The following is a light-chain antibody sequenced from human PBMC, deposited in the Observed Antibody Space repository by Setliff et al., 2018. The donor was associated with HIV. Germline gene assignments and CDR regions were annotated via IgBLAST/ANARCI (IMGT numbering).Light chain of an antibody. CDR2: DVT. CDR1: SNDVGGYDY. V-gene: IGLV2-8*01. CDR3: SSKTGIPTYV. J-gene: IGLJ1*01. Sequence: QSALTQPPSASGSPGQSVTISCTGTSNDVGGYDYVSWYQQNPGKAPKLMIYDVTKRPSGVPDRFSGSKSGNTASLTVSGLQADDEPDYYYSSKTGIPTYVFGSGTKVTVL.